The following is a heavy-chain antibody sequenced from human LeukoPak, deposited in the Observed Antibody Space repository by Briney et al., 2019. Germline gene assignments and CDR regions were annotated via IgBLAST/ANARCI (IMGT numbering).Heavy chain of an antibody. D-gene: IGHD3-16*01. J-gene: IGHJ6*03. V-gene: IGHV3-23*01. CDR2: ISGSGGST. Sequence: GGSLRLSCAASGFTFSSYAMSWVRQAPGKGLEWVSAISGSGGSTYYADSVKGRFTISRDNSKNTLYLQMNSLRAEDTAIYYCAREQLGGFYYYYYYMDVWGKGTTVTVSS. CDR1: GFTFSSYA. CDR3: AREQLGGFYYYYYYMDV.